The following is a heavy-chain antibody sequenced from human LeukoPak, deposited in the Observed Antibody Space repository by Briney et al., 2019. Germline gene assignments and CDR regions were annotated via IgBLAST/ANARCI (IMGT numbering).Heavy chain of an antibody. D-gene: IGHD3-16*01. J-gene: IGHJ6*03. CDR1: GFYFGNYA. CDR2: ISGSGHYT. CDR3: AKDGSWGDYYFYFYIDV. Sequence: GGSLRLSCEVSGFYFGNYAMSWVRRAPGKGLEWISSISGSGHYTYTADSLKGRFTISRDNSKNALYLQMNSLRAEDTALYYCAKDGSWGDYYFYFYIDVWGKGTTVTVSS. V-gene: IGHV3-23*01.